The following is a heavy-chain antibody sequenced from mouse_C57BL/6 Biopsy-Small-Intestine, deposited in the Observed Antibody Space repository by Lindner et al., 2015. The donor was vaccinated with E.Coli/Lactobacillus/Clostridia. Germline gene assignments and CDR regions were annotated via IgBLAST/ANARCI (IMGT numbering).Heavy chain of an antibody. D-gene: IGHD1-1*01. J-gene: IGHJ4*01. CDR1: GYAFSNYL. CDR3: ARRYPYAMDY. Sequence: VQLQESGAELVRPGTSVKVSCKASGYAFSNYLIEWVKQRPGQGLEWIGVIYPGSGGTNYNEKFKDKATLTADKSSSTAYMQLSSLTSEDSAVYFCARRYPYAMDYWGQGTSVTVSS. V-gene: IGHV1-54*01. CDR2: IYPGSGGT.